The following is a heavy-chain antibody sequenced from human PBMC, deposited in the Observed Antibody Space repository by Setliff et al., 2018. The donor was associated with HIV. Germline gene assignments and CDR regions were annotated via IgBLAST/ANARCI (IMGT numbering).Heavy chain of an antibody. D-gene: IGHD3-16*01. J-gene: IGHJ4*02. V-gene: IGHV4-4*08. Sequence: SETLSLTCTISGGSISYYYWSWIRQPPGRGLEWIGYIHTSGRTKYNPSLKSRLTILVDTSKKQFSLKLSSVTAADTAVYYCARVSGGSMINWEFDYWGQGTLVTVSS. CDR3: ARVSGGSMINWEFDY. CDR2: IHTSGRT. CDR1: GGSISYYY.